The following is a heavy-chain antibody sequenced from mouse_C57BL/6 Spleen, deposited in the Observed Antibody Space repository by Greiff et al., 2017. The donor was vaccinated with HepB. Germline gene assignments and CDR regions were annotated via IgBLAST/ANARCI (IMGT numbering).Heavy chain of an antibody. D-gene: IGHD1-1*01. CDR2: IYPSDSET. J-gene: IGHJ3*01. CDR1: GYTFTSYW. Sequence: QVQLQQPGAELVRPGSSVKLSCKASGYTFTSYWMEWVKQRPGQGLEWIGNIYPSDSETHYNQKFKDKATLTVDKSSSTAYMQLSSLTSEDSAVYYCARQETNYYGSSYGFAYWGQGTLVTVSA. V-gene: IGHV1-61*01. CDR3: ARQETNYYGSSYGFAY.